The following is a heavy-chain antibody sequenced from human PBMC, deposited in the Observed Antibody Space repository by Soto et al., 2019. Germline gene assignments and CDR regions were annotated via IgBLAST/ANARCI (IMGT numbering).Heavy chain of an antibody. CDR3: ARKNSSGWYESWFDP. CDR1: GFTFTRYW. D-gene: IGHD6-19*01. J-gene: IGHJ5*02. V-gene: IGHV3-74*01. CDR2: INSDGSIT. Sequence: LRLSCAASGFTFTRYWMNSVRQAPGKWLVLVSRINSDGSITSYADSVKGRFTISRDNAKNTLYLQMNSLRAEDTAVYYCARKNSSGWYESWFDPCGQGTLVTVSS.